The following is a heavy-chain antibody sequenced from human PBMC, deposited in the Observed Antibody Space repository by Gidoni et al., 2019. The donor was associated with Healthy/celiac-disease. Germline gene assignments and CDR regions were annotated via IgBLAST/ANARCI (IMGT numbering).Heavy chain of an antibody. D-gene: IGHD3-9*01. V-gene: IGHV4-39*01. CDR3: ASQYYDILTGEWDYFDY. CDR1: GGSISSSSYY. CDR2: IYYSGST. J-gene: IGHJ4*02. Sequence: QLQLQESGPGLVKPSETLSLTCTVSGGSISSSSYYWGWFRQPPGKGLEWIGSIYYSGSTYYNPSLKSRVTISVDTSKNQFSLKLSSVTAADTAVYYCASQYYDILTGEWDYFDYWGQGTLVTVSS.